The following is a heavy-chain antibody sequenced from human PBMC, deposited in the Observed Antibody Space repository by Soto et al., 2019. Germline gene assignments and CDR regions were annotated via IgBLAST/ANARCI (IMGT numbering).Heavy chain of an antibody. V-gene: IGHV1-2*02. Sequence: QVQLVQSGAEVKKPGASVKVSCKASGYTFTGYYMHWVRQAPGQGLEWMGWINPNSGGTNYEQKFQGRVTMTRDTSISTAYLELSRLRSYDTAVYYCASTINGAAAESPIGYWGQGTLVTVSS. D-gene: IGHD6-13*01. CDR2: INPNSGGT. J-gene: IGHJ4*02. CDR3: ASTINGAAAESPIGY. CDR1: GYTFTGYY.